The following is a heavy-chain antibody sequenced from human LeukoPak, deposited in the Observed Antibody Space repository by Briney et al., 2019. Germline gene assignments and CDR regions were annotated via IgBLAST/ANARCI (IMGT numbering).Heavy chain of an antibody. CDR3: AREVGYYGSGRGAPNWFDP. V-gene: IGHV3-30*03. Sequence: GGSLRLSCAASGFIFSNYGMHWVRQAPGKGLEWVAVISYDETNEKYADSVKGRFTISRDNSKNTLYLQMNSLRVDDTAVYYCAREVGYYGSGRGAPNWFDPWGQGTLVTVSS. J-gene: IGHJ5*02. CDR1: GFIFSNYG. CDR2: ISYDETNE. D-gene: IGHD3-10*01.